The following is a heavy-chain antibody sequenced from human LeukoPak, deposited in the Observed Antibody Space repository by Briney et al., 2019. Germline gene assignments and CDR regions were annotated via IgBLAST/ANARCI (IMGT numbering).Heavy chain of an antibody. CDR1: GFTFSTFA. CDR3: ARAYYYGSGSD. CDR2: ISSSGSTI. V-gene: IGHV3-48*03. D-gene: IGHD3-10*01. Sequence: GGSLRLSCAASGFTFSTFAMIWVRQPPGKGLEWVSYISSSGSTIYYADSVKGRFTISRDNAKNSLYLQMNSLRAEDTAVYYCARAYYYGSGSDWGQGTLVTVSS. J-gene: IGHJ4*02.